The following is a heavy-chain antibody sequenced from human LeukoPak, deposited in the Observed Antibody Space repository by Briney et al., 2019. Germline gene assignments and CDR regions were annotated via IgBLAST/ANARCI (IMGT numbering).Heavy chain of an antibody. D-gene: IGHD2-8*02. Sequence: ASVKDSCKASDYTFSNYGISWVRQAPGQGLEWMGWINPYNGNTRYAENLQGRVTMTTDTSTSTAYMELRSLRSDDTAIYYCARDFTPPHCTAPNCPRGGWFDPWGQGTLVTVSS. J-gene: IGHJ5*02. CDR3: ARDFTPPHCTAPNCPRGGWFDP. CDR1: DYTFSNYG. CDR2: INPYNGNT. V-gene: IGHV1-18*01.